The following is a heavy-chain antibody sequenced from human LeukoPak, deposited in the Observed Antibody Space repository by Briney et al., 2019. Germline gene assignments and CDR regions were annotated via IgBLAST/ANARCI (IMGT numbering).Heavy chain of an antibody. CDR1: GXTFRSFA. J-gene: IGHJ4*02. CDR3: AKVSLGFDY. D-gene: IGHD3-16*01. CDR2: ISGSGDRT. Sequence: GGSLRLSFAASGXTFRSFAMSWVRQAPGKGLEWVSAISGSGDRTYYADSVKGRFTISRDNSKKTLYLQMNSLRAEDTAVYYCAKVSLGFDYWGQGTLVTVSS. V-gene: IGHV3-23*01.